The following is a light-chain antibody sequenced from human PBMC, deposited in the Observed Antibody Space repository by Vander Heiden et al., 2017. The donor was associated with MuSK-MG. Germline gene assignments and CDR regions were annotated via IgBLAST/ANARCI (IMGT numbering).Light chain of an antibody. J-gene: IGLJ2*01. CDR1: SSNIGSNY. CDR2: RNN. Sequence: QSVLPQPPSASGTPGQRVTISCSGSSSNIGSNYVYWYQQLPGTAPKLLIYRNNQRPSGVPDRFSGSKSGTSASLAISWLRSEDEADYYCAAWDDSLSGYVVFGGGTKLTVL. V-gene: IGLV1-47*01. CDR3: AAWDDSLSGYVV.